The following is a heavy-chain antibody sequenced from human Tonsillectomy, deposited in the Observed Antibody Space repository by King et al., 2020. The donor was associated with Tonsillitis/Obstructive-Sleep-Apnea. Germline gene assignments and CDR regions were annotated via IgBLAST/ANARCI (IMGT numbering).Heavy chain of an antibody. CDR2: ISYDGTNK. Sequence: VQLVQSGGGVVQPGRSLRLSCAASGFTFSSYAMHWVRQAPGKGLEWVAVISYDGTNKYYADSVKGRFTISRDNSKNTLYLQMNSLRAEDTAVYYCARDRVVVPPEVIDYWGQGTLVTVSS. CDR3: ARDRVVVPPEVIDY. J-gene: IGHJ4*02. CDR1: GFTFSSYA. D-gene: IGHD2-2*01. V-gene: IGHV3-30*04.